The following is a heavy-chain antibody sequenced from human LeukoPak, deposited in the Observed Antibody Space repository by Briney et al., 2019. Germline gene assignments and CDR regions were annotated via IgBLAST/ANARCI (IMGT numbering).Heavy chain of an antibody. J-gene: IGHJ4*02. CDR2: ISGSGGST. Sequence: SGGSLRLSCAASGFTFSSYAMSWVRQAPGKGLEWVSAISGSGGSTYYADSVKGRFTISRDNSKNTLYLQMNSLRAEETAVYYCAKDSKSIAVAGIHYWGQGTLVTVSS. CDR3: AKDSKSIAVAGIHY. V-gene: IGHV3-23*01. D-gene: IGHD6-19*01. CDR1: GFTFSSYA.